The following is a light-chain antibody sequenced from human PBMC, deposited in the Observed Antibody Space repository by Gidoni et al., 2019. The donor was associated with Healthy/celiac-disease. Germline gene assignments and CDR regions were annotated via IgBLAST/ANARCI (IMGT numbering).Light chain of an antibody. CDR3: QQYNTWPPLT. J-gene: IGKJ1*01. Sequence: EIVMTQSPATLSVSPGDRATLSCRASQSLSSNLAWYQQKPGQAPRLLIYGASTRATGSPARFSGSGSGTEFTLTISSLQSEDFAVYYCQQYNTWPPLTFXQXTKVEIK. V-gene: IGKV3-15*01. CDR1: QSLSSN. CDR2: GAS.